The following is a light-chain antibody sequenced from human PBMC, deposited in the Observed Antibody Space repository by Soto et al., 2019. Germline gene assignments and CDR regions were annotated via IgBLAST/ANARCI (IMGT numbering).Light chain of an antibody. CDR2: GAS. CDR3: QQYGRAPPT. CDR1: QSVSNSY. V-gene: IGKV3-20*01. Sequence: EIALTQSPGTLSLSPGERATLSYRASQSVSNSYLAWYQQRPGEAPRLLIYGASSRTAGIPDRFSGSGSGTDFTLTISRLEPEDFAVYYCQQYGRAPPTFGPGTKVDIK. J-gene: IGKJ3*01.